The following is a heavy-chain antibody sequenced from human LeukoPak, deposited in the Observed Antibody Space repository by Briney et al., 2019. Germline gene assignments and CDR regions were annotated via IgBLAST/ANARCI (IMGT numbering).Heavy chain of an antibody. CDR2: IKQDGSEK. CDR1: GFTFSSYW. J-gene: IGHJ4*02. D-gene: IGHD3-9*01. V-gene: IGHV3-7*03. CDR3: ARRSNYDISTGYFPAPFFDY. Sequence: GGSLRLSCAASGFTFSSYWMSWVRQAPGKGLEWVANIKQDGSEKYYVDSVKGRFTISRDNAKNSLYLLMNSLRAEDTAVYYCARRSNYDISTGYFPAPFFDYWGQGTLVTVSS.